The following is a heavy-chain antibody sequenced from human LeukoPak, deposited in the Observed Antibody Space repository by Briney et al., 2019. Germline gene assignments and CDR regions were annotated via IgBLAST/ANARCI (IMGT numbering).Heavy chain of an antibody. D-gene: IGHD2-15*01. Sequence: SENLSRTATVSGDSINAHYWSWLRHPPGEGLEWGAYLFIGVSTNYNTSLRSRVTISIDTSRTQFSLQLTCVTAADAGVYYCARQRCSGGTCYRVHQLYYMDVGGKGTKVTVSS. J-gene: IGHJ6*03. V-gene: IGHV4-4*09. CDR3: ARQRCSGGTCYRVHQLYYMDV. CDR2: LFIGVST. CDR1: GDSINAHY.